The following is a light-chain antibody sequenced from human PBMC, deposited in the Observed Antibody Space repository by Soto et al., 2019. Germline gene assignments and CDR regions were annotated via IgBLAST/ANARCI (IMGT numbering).Light chain of an antibody. Sequence: QSVLTQPPSVSGAPGQRVTISCTGSSSNIGAGYDVHWYQQLPGTAPKLLIYGDSNRPSGVPDRFSASRSGTSASLAITGLQAEDEADYYCQSYDSSLSEVVFGGGTKPTVL. J-gene: IGLJ2*01. CDR2: GDS. CDR1: SSNIGAGYD. CDR3: QSYDSSLSEVV. V-gene: IGLV1-40*01.